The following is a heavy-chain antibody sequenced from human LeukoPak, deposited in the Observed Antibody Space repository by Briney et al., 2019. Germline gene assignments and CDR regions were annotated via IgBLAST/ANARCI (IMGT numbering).Heavy chain of an antibody. Sequence: MPSETLSLTCAVYGGSFSGYYWSWIRQPPGKGLEWIGEINHSGSTNYNPSLKSRVTISVDTSKNQFSLKLSSVTAADTAVYYCARGRVVVVAATYFDYWGQGTLVTVSS. CDR1: GGSFSGYY. D-gene: IGHD2-15*01. J-gene: IGHJ4*02. CDR2: INHSGST. V-gene: IGHV4-34*01. CDR3: ARGRVVVVAATYFDY.